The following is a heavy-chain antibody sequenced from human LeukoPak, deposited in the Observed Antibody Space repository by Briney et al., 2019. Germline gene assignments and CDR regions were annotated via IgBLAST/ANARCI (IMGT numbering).Heavy chain of an antibody. D-gene: IGHD6-13*01. CDR2: ISAYNGDT. V-gene: IGHV1-18*01. Sequence: GASVKVSSKASGYTFTNYGISWVRQAPGQGLEWMGWISAYNGDTNYAQKLQGRVTMTTDTSTSTAYMELRSLRSDDTAIYYCAVRNTSSWSPFDFWGQGTLVTVSS. CDR3: AVRNTSSWSPFDF. J-gene: IGHJ4*02. CDR1: GYTFTNYG.